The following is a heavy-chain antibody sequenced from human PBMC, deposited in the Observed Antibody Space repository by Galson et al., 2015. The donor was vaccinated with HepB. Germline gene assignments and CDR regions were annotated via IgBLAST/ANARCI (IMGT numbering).Heavy chain of an antibody. J-gene: IGHJ4*02. Sequence: SLRLSCAASGFTFDDYAMHWVRQAPGKGLEWVSGISWNSGSIDYADSVKGRFTISRDNAKNSLYLQMNSLRVEDTALYYCVKDKVPECSSSSCFDFWGQGTLVTVSS. D-gene: IGHD6-6*01. V-gene: IGHV3-9*01. CDR2: ISWNSGSI. CDR1: GFTFDDYA. CDR3: VKDKVPECSSSSCFDF.